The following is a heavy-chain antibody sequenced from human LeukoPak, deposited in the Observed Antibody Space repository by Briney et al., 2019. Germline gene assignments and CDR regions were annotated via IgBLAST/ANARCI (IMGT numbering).Heavy chain of an antibody. D-gene: IGHD3-3*01. V-gene: IGHV1-8*01. Sequence: ASVKVSCKASGYTFTSYDINWVRQATGQGLEWMGWMNPNSGNTGYAQKFQGRVTMTRNTSISTAYMELSSLRSEDTAVYYCATLPNYDFWSGYGPDGGMDVWGKGTTVTVSS. CDR3: ATLPNYDFWSGYGPDGGMDV. CDR2: MNPNSGNT. CDR1: GYTFTSYD. J-gene: IGHJ6*03.